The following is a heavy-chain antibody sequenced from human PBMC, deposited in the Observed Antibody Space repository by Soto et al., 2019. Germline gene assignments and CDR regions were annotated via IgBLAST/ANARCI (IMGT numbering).Heavy chain of an antibody. CDR2: IYPGDSDT. CDR1: GYSFTSYW. V-gene: IGHV5-51*01. Sequence: GESLKISCKGSGYSFTSYWTGWVRQMPGKGLEWMGIIYPGDSDTRYSPSFQGQVTISADKSISTAYLQWSSLKASDTAMYYCARFIAAAGRYYYYYGMDVWGQGTTVTVSS. J-gene: IGHJ6*02. CDR3: ARFIAAAGRYYYYYGMDV. D-gene: IGHD6-13*01.